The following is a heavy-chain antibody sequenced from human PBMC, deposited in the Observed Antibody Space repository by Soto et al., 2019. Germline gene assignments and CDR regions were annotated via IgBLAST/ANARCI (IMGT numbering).Heavy chain of an antibody. J-gene: IGHJ6*01. CDR2: IKSKADGWTT. Sequence: GSLRLSCAASAVTFSNAWMNWVLHAPGKRLEWVGRIKSKADGWTTDYAAPVKGRFTISRDDSENTLYLQMNSLKTEETAVYYCTTESRWELLSFYSYYSMDVWGQGSMVTVSS. V-gene: IGHV3-15*07. CDR1: AVTFSNAW. D-gene: IGHD1-26*01. CDR3: TTESRWELLSFYSYYSMDV.